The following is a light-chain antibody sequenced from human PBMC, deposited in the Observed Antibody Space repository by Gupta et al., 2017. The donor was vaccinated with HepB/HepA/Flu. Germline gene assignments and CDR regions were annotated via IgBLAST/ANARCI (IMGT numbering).Light chain of an antibody. J-gene: IGLJ2*01. Sequence: YVLTQPPPVSVSPGQTASITCSGDKLGDKYACWYQQKPGQSPVLVIYQDSKRPSGIPERFSGSNSGNTATLTISGTQARDEADYYCQAWDSSTVVFGGGTKLTVL. V-gene: IGLV3-1*01. CDR2: QDS. CDR1: KLGDKY. CDR3: QAWDSSTVV.